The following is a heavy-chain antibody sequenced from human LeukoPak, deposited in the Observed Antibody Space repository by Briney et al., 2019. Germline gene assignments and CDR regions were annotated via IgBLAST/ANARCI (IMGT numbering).Heavy chain of an antibody. D-gene: IGHD5-12*01. CDR1: GYTFTGYY. CDR3: ARDQGYRRRYFDY. J-gene: IGHJ4*02. V-gene: IGHV1-2*02. CDR2: INPNSGGT. Sequence: DSVKVSCKASGYTFTGYYMHWVRQAPGQGLEWMGWINPNSGGTNYAQKFQGRVTMTRDTSISTAYMELSRLRSDDTAVYYCARDQGYRRRYFDYWGQGTLVTVSS.